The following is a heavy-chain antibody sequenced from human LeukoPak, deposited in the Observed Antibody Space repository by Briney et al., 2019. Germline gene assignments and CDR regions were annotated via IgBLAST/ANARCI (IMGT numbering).Heavy chain of an antibody. V-gene: IGHV3-64*01. CDR3: ARSLRLYGDYFDY. J-gene: IGHJ4*02. CDR2: ISSNGGST. Sequence: PGGSLRLSCAASGFTFNSYAMHWVRQAPGKGLEYVSAISSNGGSTYYANSVKGRSTISRDNSKNTLYLQMGSLRAEDMAVYYCARSLRLYGDYFDYWGQGTLVTVSS. D-gene: IGHD4-17*01. CDR1: GFTFNSYA.